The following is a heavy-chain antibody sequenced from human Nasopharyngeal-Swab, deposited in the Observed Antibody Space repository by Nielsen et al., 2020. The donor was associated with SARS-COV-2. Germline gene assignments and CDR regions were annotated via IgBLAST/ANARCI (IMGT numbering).Heavy chain of an antibody. V-gene: IGHV4-59*12. D-gene: IGHD1-14*01. Sequence: SETLSLTCTVSGGSISSYSWSWIRQPPGKGLEWIGYIYYSGSTYYNPSLKSRVTISVDTSKNQFSLKLSSVTAADTAVYYCARVSTGYYHMDVWGKGTTVTVSS. CDR2: IYYSGST. J-gene: IGHJ6*03. CDR1: GGSISSYS. CDR3: ARVSTGYYHMDV.